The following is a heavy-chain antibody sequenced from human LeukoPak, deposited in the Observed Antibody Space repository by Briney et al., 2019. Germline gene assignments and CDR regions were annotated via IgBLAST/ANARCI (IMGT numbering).Heavy chain of an antibody. CDR1: GYSISSGHY. Sequence: SETLSLTCAVSGYSISSGHYWGWIRQPPGKGLEWIGSIYHSGSTYYNPSLKSRVTISVDTSKNQLSLKVSSVTAADTAVYYCARQAIAATGNWFDPWGQGTLVTVSS. J-gene: IGHJ5*02. CDR3: ARQAIAATGNWFDP. D-gene: IGHD2-15*01. V-gene: IGHV4-38-2*01. CDR2: IYHSGST.